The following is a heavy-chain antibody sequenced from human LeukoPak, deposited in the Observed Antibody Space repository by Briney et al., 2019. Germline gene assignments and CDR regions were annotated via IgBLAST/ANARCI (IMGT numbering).Heavy chain of an antibody. CDR2: IYTSGST. D-gene: IGHD1-26*01. CDR1: GCSISSHY. CDR3: ARGAGAADY. Sequence: NPSETLSLTCTVSGCSISSHYWSWLRQPAGKGLEWIGRIYTSGSTNYNPSLKSRVTMAVDTSKNQFSLKLTSVTAADTAVYYCARGAGAADYWGQGTLVTVSS. J-gene: IGHJ4*02. V-gene: IGHV4-4*07.